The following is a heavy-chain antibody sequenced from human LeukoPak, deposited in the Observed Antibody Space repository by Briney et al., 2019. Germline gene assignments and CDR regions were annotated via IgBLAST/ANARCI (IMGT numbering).Heavy chain of an antibody. V-gene: IGHV3-23*01. CDR2: IRNSGDST. D-gene: IGHD1-1*01. J-gene: IGHJ4*02. CDR3: AKEWTTITNFDY. CDR1: GFRFSMYG. Sequence: GGSLRLSCAVSGFRFSMYGMSWVRQAPGKGLEWVTGIRNSGDSTYYADSVKGRFTVSRDDSKNTLSLQMNSLRAEDTAVYYCAKEWTTITNFDYWGQGTLVTVSS.